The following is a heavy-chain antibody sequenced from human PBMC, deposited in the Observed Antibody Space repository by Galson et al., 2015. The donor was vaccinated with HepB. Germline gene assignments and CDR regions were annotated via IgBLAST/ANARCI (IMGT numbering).Heavy chain of an antibody. CDR2: ICSSGST. CDR3: ARDRSSTWYTPAGWFDS. D-gene: IGHD6-13*01. V-gene: IGHV4-4*07. J-gene: IGHJ5*01. Sequence: SETLSLTCTVSGGSISSYYWSWIRQPAGKGLEWIGRICSSGSTNYNPSLKSRVTMSVATSKNQFSLKLSSVTAADTAIYYCARDRSSTWYTPAGWFDSWGQGTLVTVSS. CDR1: GGSISSYY.